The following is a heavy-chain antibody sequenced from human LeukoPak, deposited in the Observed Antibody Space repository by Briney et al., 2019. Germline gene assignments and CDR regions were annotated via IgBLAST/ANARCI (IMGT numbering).Heavy chain of an antibody. CDR3: AKDMEKDYYYYGMDV. CDR2: ISYDGSNK. J-gene: IGHJ6*02. D-gene: IGHD3-10*01. Sequence: GGSLRLSCAASRFTFSSYAMHWVRQAPGKGLEWVAVISYDGSNKYYADSVKGRFTISRDNSKNTLYLQMNSLRAEDTAVYYCAKDMEKDYYYYGMDVWGQGTTVTVSS. CDR1: RFTFSSYA. V-gene: IGHV3-30*04.